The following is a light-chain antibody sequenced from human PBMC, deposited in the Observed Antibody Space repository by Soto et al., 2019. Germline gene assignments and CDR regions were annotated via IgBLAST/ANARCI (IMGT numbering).Light chain of an antibody. V-gene: IGKV3-20*01. CDR2: GAS. CDR3: QRYASSLT. J-gene: IGKJ1*01. Sequence: EIVLTQSPGSLSLSLGERATLSCRASQSVDSAFFAWYQQKPGQPPRLLMYGASRRATGIPDRFSGSGSGPDFTLTISRLEPGDFAVYYCQRYASSLTFGQGTKVEI. CDR1: QSVDSAF.